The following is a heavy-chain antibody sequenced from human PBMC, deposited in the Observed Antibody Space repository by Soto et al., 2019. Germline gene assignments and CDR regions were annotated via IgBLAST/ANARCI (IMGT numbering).Heavy chain of an antibody. Sequence: PGKGLEWIGSIYYSGSTYYNPSLKSRVTISVDTSKNQFSLKLSSVTAADTAVYYCARRPYSSSPNYCFDYWGQGTLVSVSS. CDR3: ARRPYSSSPNYCFDY. D-gene: IGHD6-13*01. V-gene: IGHV4-39*01. CDR2: IYYSGST. J-gene: IGHJ4*02.